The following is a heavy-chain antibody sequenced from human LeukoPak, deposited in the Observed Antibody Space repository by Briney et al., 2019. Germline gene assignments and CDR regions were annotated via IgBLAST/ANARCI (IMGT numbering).Heavy chain of an antibody. J-gene: IGHJ4*02. CDR2: IYYTGNT. V-gene: IGHV4-39*01. CDR1: GVSISSSNSY. CDR3: ARQTGSGLFTLP. D-gene: IGHD3/OR15-3a*01. Sequence: PSETLSLTCTVSGVSISSSNSYWGWIRQPPGKGLEWIGSIYYTGNTYYNASLKSRVTISIDTSKNQISLRLTSVTATDTAMYYCARQTGSGLFTLPGGQGTLVTVST.